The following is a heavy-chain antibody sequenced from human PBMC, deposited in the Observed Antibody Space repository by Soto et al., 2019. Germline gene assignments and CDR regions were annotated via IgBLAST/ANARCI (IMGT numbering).Heavy chain of an antibody. J-gene: IGHJ5*02. CDR1: GYSFTSYW. D-gene: IGHD2-2*01. CDR2: IDPSDSYT. V-gene: IGHV5-10-1*01. Sequence: PWGSLKISWKSSGYSFTSYWIGWVRQMPGKGLEWMVRIDPSDSYTNYSPSLQVHFTISADKSMISAYLQWSSLKAADHAMYFCARGELYGISTSCHRWYDPWGQGTLVTVSS. CDR3: ARGELYGISTSCHRWYDP.